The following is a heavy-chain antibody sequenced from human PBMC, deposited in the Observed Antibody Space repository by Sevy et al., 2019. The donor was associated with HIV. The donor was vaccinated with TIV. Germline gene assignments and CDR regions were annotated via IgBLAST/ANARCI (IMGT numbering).Heavy chain of an antibody. CDR1: GFTFSSYC. CDR2: IKQDGSEK. CDR3: ARDTTTTRYSSSWSPFDY. J-gene: IGHJ4*02. V-gene: IGHV3-7*03. D-gene: IGHD6-13*01. Sequence: GGSLRLSCAASGFTFSSYCMSWVRQAPGKGLEWVANIKQDGSEKYYVDSVKGRFTISRDNAKNSLYLQMNSLRAEDPAVYYCARDTTTTRYSSSWSPFDYWGQGTLVTVSS.